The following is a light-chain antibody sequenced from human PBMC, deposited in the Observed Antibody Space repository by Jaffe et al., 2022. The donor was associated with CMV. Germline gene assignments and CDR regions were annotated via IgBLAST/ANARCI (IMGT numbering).Light chain of an antibody. CDR3: QTWGTGIWV. Sequence: QLVLTQPPSASASLGASVKFTCTLSSGHSSYAIAWHQQQPDKGPRYLMKVNSDGSHSKGDGIPDRFSGSSSGAERYLTISSLKSEDEADYYCQTWGTGIWVFGGGTKLTVL. CDR2: VNSDGSH. J-gene: IGLJ3*02. CDR1: SGHSSYA. V-gene: IGLV4-69*01.